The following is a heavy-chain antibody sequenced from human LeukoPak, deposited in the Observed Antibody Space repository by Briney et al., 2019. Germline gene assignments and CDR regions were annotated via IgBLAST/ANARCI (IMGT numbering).Heavy chain of an antibody. D-gene: IGHD2-21*01. CDR2: INAGGSAT. V-gene: IGHV3-74*01. CDR3: ARGDWAP. J-gene: IGHJ5*02. CDR1: GFGFSSNW. Sequence: PGGSLRLSCAASGFGFSSNWMHWVRQAPGEGLVWVSRINAGGSATNYADSVEGRFTISRDNAKDTLYLQMNSLRVEDTAVYYCARGDWAPWGQGTLVTVSS.